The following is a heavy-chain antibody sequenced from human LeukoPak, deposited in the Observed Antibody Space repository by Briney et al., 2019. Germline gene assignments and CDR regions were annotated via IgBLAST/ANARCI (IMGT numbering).Heavy chain of an antibody. CDR2: IRYDGSNK. CDR3: ATQASSSSFYYFDY. CDR1: GFTFSSYG. V-gene: IGHV3-30*02. D-gene: IGHD6-6*01. Sequence: GGSLRLSCAASGFTFSSYGMHWVRQAPRKGLEWVAFIRYDGSNKYYADSVKGRFTISRDNSKNTLYLQMNSLRAEDTAVYYCATQASSSSFYYFDYWGQGTLVTVSS. J-gene: IGHJ4*02.